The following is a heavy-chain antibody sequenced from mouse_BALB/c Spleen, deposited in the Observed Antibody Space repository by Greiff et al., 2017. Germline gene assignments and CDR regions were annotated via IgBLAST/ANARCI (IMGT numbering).Heavy chain of an antibody. CDR1: GYTFTNYW. J-gene: IGHJ3*01. D-gene: IGHD1-1*01. Sequence: VQLKESGAELVRPGTSVKISCKASGYTFTNYWLGWVKQRPGHGLEWIGDIYPGGGYTNYNEKFKGKATLTADTSSSTAYMQLSSLTSEDSAVYFCARSEGSSYRAWFAYWGQGTLVTVSA. CDR3: ARSEGSSYRAWFAY. CDR2: IYPGGGYT. V-gene: IGHV1-63*02.